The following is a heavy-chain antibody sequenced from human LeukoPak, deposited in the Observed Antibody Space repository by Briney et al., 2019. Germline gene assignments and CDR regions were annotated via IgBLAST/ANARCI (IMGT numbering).Heavy chain of an antibody. CDR1: GFTVSSFY. CDR2: LYTAGVP. D-gene: IGHD5-12*01. Sequence: GGSLRLSCAASGFTVSSFYMSWVRQAPGKGLEWVSVLYTAGVPYYADSVQGRFTISRDNSKNTLFLQMDNLSADDTATYYCARSGPTVLWSKYFDYWGQGALVTVSS. J-gene: IGHJ4*02. CDR3: ARSGPTVLWSKYFDY. V-gene: IGHV3-66*01.